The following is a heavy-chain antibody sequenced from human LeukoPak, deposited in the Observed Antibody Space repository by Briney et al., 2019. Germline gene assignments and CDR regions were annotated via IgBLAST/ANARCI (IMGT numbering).Heavy chain of an antibody. Sequence: PSETLSLTCTVSGGSISSSSYYWGWIRQPPGKGLEWIGSIYYSGSTYYNPPLKSRVTISVDTSKNQFSLKLSSVTAADTAVYYCARGAEDIVVVPAAIGPLNYYYYYMDVWGKGTTVTVSS. CDR3: ARGAEDIVVVPAAIGPLNYYYYYMDV. D-gene: IGHD2-2*02. CDR2: IYYSGST. J-gene: IGHJ6*03. CDR1: GGSISSSSYY. V-gene: IGHV4-39*01.